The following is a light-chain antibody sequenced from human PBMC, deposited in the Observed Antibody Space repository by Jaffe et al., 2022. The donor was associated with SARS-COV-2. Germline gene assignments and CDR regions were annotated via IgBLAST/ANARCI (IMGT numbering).Light chain of an antibody. Sequence: QSVLTQPPSASGTPGQGVTISCSGSSSNIRTNTVNWYQQLPGTAPKLLIYSNNQRPSGVPDRFSGSKSGTSASLAISGLQSVDEADYYCAAWDDSLNGWVFGGGTKLTVL. CDR3: AAWDDSLNGWV. V-gene: IGLV1-44*01. CDR1: SSNIRTNT. CDR2: SNN. J-gene: IGLJ3*02.